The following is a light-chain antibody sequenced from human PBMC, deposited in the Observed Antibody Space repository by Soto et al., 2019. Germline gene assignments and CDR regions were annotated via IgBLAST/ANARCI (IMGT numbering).Light chain of an antibody. CDR1: QSVLHSSNNKNY. V-gene: IGKV4-1*01. CDR2: WAS. Sequence: DIVMTQSPDSLAVSLGERATINCKSSQSVLHSSNNKNYLVWYQQKPGQPPKLLIYWASTRESGVPDRFSGSGSGTDFTLTNSSLQAEDVAVYYCQQYYSTPVTFGGGTKVEIK. CDR3: QQYYSTPVT. J-gene: IGKJ4*01.